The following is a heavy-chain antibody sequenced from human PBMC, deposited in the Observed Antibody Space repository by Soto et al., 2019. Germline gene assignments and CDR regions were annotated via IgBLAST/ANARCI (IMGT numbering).Heavy chain of an antibody. J-gene: IGHJ4*02. CDR2: ISGGGDII. Sequence: VQLVESGGGLVKPGGSLRLSCAASGFTFSDHYMTWIRQAPGKGPEWLSYISGGGDIISYADSVKGRFIISRDNAKRSLYLQMNSRAVEDTAVYYCSRDPRLADYWGQGTLVTVSS. D-gene: IGHD6-25*01. CDR3: SRDPRLADY. V-gene: IGHV3-11*01. CDR1: GFTFSDHY.